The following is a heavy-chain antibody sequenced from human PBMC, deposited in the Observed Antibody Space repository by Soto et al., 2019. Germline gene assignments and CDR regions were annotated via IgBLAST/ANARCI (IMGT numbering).Heavy chain of an antibody. D-gene: IGHD6-19*01. J-gene: IGHJ4*02. V-gene: IGHV1-69*13. CDR2: IIPIFGTA. CDR3: ARALHGYSSGWYIDY. CDR1: VGTFSSCA. Sequence: GAAVKVSCKGPVGTFSSCAISCVRQAPVQGLEWMGGIIPIFGTANYAKKFQGRVTITADECTSTAYMELSSLRSEDTAVYYCARALHGYSSGWYIDYWGQGTLVTVSS.